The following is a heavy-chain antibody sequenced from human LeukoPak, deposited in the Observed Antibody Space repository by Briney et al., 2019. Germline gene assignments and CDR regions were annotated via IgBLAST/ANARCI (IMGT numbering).Heavy chain of an antibody. Sequence: AAVKVSCKPSGGTFSTYAITWVRQTPGQGLEWMGGIIPMFGTANYAQKFQDRVTITADKSTSTAYMELSSLRSEDTAVYYCARVVGLTGYSSTWYSGYYYYMDVWGKGTTVTVSS. V-gene: IGHV1-69*06. D-gene: IGHD6-13*01. CDR1: GGTFSTYA. J-gene: IGHJ6*03. CDR3: ARVVGLTGYSSTWYSGYYYYMDV. CDR2: IIPMFGTA.